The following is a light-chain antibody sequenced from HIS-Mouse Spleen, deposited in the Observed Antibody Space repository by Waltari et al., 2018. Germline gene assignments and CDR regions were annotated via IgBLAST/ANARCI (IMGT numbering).Light chain of an antibody. CDR1: SPNIGAGYD. J-gene: IGLJ3*02. Sequence: QSVLPQPPSVSGAPGQRVTISCTGSSPNIGAGYDVHWYQQLPGTAPKLLINGNSNRPSGVPDRFSGSKSGTSASLAITGLQAEDEADYYCQSYDSSLSGSVFGGGTKLTVL. CDR3: QSYDSSLSGSV. CDR2: GNS. V-gene: IGLV1-40*01.